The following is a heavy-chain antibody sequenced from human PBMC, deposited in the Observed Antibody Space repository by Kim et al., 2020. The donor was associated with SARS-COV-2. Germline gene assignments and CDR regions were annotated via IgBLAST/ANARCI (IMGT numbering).Heavy chain of an antibody. Sequence: GGSLRLSCAASGFTFSSYWMSWVRQAPGKGLEWVANIKQDGSEKYYVDSVKGRFTISRDNAKNSLYLQMNSLRAEDTAVYYCARDIRYFDWLFFDYWGQGTLVTVSS. CDR2: IKQDGSEK. V-gene: IGHV3-7*03. D-gene: IGHD3-9*01. CDR3: ARDIRYFDWLFFDY. J-gene: IGHJ4*02. CDR1: GFTFSSYW.